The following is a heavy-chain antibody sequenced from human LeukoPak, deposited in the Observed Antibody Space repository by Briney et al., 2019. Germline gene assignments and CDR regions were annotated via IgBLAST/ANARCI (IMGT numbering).Heavy chain of an antibody. V-gene: IGHV3-30-3*01. Sequence: GRSLRLSCAASGFTFSSYAMHWVRQAPGKGLEWVAVISYDGSNKYYADSVKGRFTISRDNSKNTLYLQMNSLRAEDTAVYYCARADYYRAFDIWGQGTMVTVSS. CDR2: ISYDGSNK. D-gene: IGHD3-22*01. CDR1: GFTFSSYA. J-gene: IGHJ3*02. CDR3: ARADYYRAFDI.